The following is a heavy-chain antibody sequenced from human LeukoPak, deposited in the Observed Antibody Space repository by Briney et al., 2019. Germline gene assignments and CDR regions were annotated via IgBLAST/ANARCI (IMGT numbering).Heavy chain of an antibody. CDR2: ISSSSSYI. J-gene: IGHJ4*02. V-gene: IGHV3-21*01. CDR1: GFTFSSYS. CDR3: ARVVPAAEGLS. D-gene: IGHD2-2*01. Sequence: GGSLRLSCAASGFTFSSYSMNWVRQAPGKGLEWVSSISSSSSYIYYADSVKGRFTISRDKAKNSLYLQMNSLRAEDTAVYYCARVVPAAEGLSWGQGTLVTVSS.